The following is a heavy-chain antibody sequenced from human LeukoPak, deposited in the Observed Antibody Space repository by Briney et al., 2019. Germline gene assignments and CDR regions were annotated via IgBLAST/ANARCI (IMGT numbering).Heavy chain of an antibody. J-gene: IGHJ2*01. CDR3: ARGGGTWYFDL. D-gene: IGHD1-1*01. V-gene: IGHV4-34*01. CDR1: GGSFSGYY. Sequence: PSETLSLTCAVYGGSFSGYYWSWIRQPPGKGLEWIGEINHSGSTNYNPSLKSRVTISVDTSKNQFSLKLSSVTAADTAVYYCARGGGTWYFDLWGRGTLVTVSA. CDR2: INHSGST.